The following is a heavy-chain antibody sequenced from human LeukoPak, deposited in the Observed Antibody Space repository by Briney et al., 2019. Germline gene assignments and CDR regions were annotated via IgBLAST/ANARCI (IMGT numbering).Heavy chain of an antibody. CDR2: IYYSGST. V-gene: IGHV4-59*01. CDR1: GGSISSYY. Sequence: PSETLSLTCTVSGGSISSYYWSWIRQPPGKGLEWIGYIYYSGSTNYNPSLKSRVTISVDTSKNQFSLKLSSVTAADTAVYYCARVRAAARGGQYFQHWGQGTLVTVSS. D-gene: IGHD6-13*01. CDR3: ARVRAAARGGQYFQH. J-gene: IGHJ1*01.